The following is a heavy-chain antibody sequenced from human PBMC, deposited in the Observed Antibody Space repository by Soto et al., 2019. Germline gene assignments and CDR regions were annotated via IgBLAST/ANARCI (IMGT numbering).Heavy chain of an antibody. CDR1: GFNFTNHW. J-gene: IGHJ5*02. Sequence: GSLIRACAASGFNFTNHWMHWVRQAPGKGLVWVSRITSDGKSKAYAESVKGRFAISRDNAKNTVYLQMNGLTVEDTAVYYCARESGDWPLNWFDPWGQGTLVTVYS. CDR2: ITSDGKSK. CDR3: ARESGDWPLNWFDP. V-gene: IGHV3-74*01. D-gene: IGHD2-21*02.